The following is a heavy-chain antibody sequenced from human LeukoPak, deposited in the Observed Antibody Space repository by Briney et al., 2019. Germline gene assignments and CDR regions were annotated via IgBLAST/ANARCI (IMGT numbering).Heavy chain of an antibody. CDR1: GYTFTSYY. CDR3: ARDPSNTSGWKTWFDP. CDR2: INPSGGST. J-gene: IGHJ5*02. V-gene: IGHV1-46*01. D-gene: IGHD6-19*01. Sequence: GASVKVSCKASGYTFTSYYMHWVRQAPGQGLEWMGIINPSGGSTSYAQKFQGRVTMTRDTSTSTVYMELRSLRSDDTAVYYCARDPSNTSGWKTWFDPWGQGTLVTVSS.